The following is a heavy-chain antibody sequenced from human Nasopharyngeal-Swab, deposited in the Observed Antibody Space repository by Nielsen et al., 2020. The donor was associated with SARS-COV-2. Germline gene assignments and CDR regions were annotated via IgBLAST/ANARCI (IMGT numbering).Heavy chain of an antibody. CDR3: ARDYYDSSGYPNRGYMDV. Sequence: RQPRGEGLEWIGYIYYSGSTYYNPSLKSRVTISVDTSKNQFSLKLSSVTAADTAVYYCARDYYDSSGYPNRGYMDVWGKGTTVTVSS. J-gene: IGHJ6*03. CDR2: IYYSGST. D-gene: IGHD3-22*01. V-gene: IGHV4-31*02.